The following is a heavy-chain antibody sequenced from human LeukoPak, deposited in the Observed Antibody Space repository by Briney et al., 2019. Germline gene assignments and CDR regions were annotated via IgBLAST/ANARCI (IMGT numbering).Heavy chain of an antibody. J-gene: IGHJ3*02. CDR1: GGTFSSYA. CDR3: ARVEASDLVVVPAASDAFDI. V-gene: IGHV1-69*04. Sequence: ASVKVSCKASGGTFSSYAISWVRQAPGQGLEWMGRIIPILGIANYAQKFQGRVTITADKSTSTAYMELSSLRSEDTAVYYCARVEASDLVVVPAASDAFDIWGQGTMVTVSS. D-gene: IGHD2-2*01. CDR2: IIPILGIA.